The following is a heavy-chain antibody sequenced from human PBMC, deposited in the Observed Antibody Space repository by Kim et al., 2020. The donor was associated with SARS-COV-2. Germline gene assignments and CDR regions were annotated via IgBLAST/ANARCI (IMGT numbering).Heavy chain of an antibody. Sequence: NYAQKFQGRVTMTRDTSISTAYMELSSLRSDDTAVYYCARGNSGSPIDYWGQGTLVTVSS. D-gene: IGHD1-26*01. J-gene: IGHJ4*02. CDR3: ARGNSGSPIDY. V-gene: IGHV1-2*02.